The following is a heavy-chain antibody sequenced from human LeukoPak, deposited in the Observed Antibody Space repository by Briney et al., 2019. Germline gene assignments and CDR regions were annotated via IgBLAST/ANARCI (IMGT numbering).Heavy chain of an antibody. CDR3: ARADYYYDTSGYNDY. Sequence: PSETLSLTCTVSGGSISSSSYYWGWIRQPPGKGLEWIGSIYYSGSTYYNPSLKSRVTISVDTSKNQFSLKLSSVTAADTAVYYCARADYYYDTSGYNDYWGQGTLVTVSS. CDR1: GGSISSSSYY. CDR2: IYYSGST. J-gene: IGHJ4*02. V-gene: IGHV4-39*07. D-gene: IGHD3-22*01.